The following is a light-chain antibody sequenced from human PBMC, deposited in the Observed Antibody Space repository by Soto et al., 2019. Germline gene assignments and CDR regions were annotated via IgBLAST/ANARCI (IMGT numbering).Light chain of an antibody. CDR2: AAS. CDR3: QKYYSAPET. Sequence: DIRMTQSPSSLSASVGDRVTITCRASQGISSYLAWYQQKPGKVPKVLIYAASTLQSGVPSRFSGSGSGTEFTLTISSLQPEDVATYYCQKYYSAPETFGQGTKVEIK. V-gene: IGKV1-27*01. CDR1: QGISSY. J-gene: IGKJ1*01.